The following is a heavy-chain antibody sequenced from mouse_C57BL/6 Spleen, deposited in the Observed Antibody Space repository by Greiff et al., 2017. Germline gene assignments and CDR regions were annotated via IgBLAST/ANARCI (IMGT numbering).Heavy chain of an antibody. D-gene: IGHD2-5*01. J-gene: IGHJ4*01. CDR3: ARDYNYSNYGAMDY. Sequence: DVKLVESEGGLVQPGSSMKLSCTASGFTFSDYYMAWVRQVPEKGLEWVANINYDGSSTYYLDSLKSRFIISRDNAKNILYLQMSSLKSEDTATYYCARDYNYSNYGAMDYWGQGTSVTVSS. CDR1: GFTFSDYY. CDR2: INYDGSST. V-gene: IGHV5-16*01.